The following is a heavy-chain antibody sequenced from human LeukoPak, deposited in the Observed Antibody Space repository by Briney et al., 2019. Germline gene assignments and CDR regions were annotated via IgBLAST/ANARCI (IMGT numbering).Heavy chain of an antibody. CDR2: IYTSGST. CDR1: GGSISSYY. Sequence: SETLSLTCTVSGGSISSYYWSWIRQPAGKGLEWIGRIYTSGSTNYNPYLKSRVTMSADTSKNQFSLKLSSVTAADTAVYYCARDLSPPYYYYYYMDVWGKGTTVTVSS. D-gene: IGHD2/OR15-2a*01. J-gene: IGHJ6*03. V-gene: IGHV4-4*07. CDR3: ARDLSPPYYYYYYMDV.